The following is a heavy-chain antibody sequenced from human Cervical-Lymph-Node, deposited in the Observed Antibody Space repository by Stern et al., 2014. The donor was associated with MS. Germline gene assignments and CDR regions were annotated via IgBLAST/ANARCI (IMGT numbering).Heavy chain of an antibody. D-gene: IGHD6-19*01. CDR3: ARGDRAVTGAIDY. V-gene: IGHV3-11*01. CDR2: ISSSGSSI. J-gene: IGHJ4*02. CDR1: GFIFSDYY. Sequence: VQLVESGGGLVKPGGSLRLSCAASGFIFSDYYMSWIRRAPGKGLEWVSYISSSGSSIFYADSGKGRFTISRDNAENSLYLQMNGLRAEDTAVYYCARGDRAVTGAIDYWGQGTLVTVSS.